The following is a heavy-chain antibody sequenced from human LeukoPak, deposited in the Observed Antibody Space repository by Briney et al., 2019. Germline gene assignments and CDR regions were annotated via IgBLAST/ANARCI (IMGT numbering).Heavy chain of an antibody. CDR3: AKDQWSLRRAWDY. D-gene: IGHD2-15*01. J-gene: IGHJ4*02. CDR2: ISGSGGST. V-gene: IGHV3-23*01. CDR1: GFTFSSYA. Sequence: GGSLRLSCAASGFTFSSYAMSWVRQAPGKGLEWVSAISGSGGSTYYAASVKGRFTISRDNSKNTLYLQMNSLRAEDTAVYYCAKDQWSLRRAWDYWGQGTLVTVSS.